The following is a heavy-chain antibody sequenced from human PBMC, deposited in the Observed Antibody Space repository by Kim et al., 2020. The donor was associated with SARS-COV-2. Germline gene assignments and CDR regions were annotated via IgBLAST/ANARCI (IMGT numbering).Heavy chain of an antibody. J-gene: IGHJ3*02. CDR3: AILWFGELSAFDI. D-gene: IGHD3-10*01. Sequence: YTPPLTGRVTISVDTSKNRFSLKLSSVTAADTAVYYCAILWFGELSAFDIWGQGTMVTVSS. V-gene: IGHV4-30-4*05.